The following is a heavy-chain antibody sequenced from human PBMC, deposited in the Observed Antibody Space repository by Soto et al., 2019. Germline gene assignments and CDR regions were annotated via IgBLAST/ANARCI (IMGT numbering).Heavy chain of an antibody. CDR2: ASYSGSP. J-gene: IGHJ4*02. CDR1: GGSIGSHY. V-gene: IGHV4-59*08. CDR3: ARQWGGDY. D-gene: IGHD3-16*01. Sequence: QVQLQESGPGLVKPSETLSLTCTVSGGSIGSHYWSWIRQPPGEGLEWIGRASYSGSPSYNPSLTRRVTLSIDPSKNPFALKLTSVTAADTAVYYCARQWGGDYWGQGILVTVSS.